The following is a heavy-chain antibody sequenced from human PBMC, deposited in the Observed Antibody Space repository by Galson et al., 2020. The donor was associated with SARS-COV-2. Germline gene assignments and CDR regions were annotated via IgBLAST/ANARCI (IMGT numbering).Heavy chain of an antibody. J-gene: IGHJ4*02. CDR1: GYTFTSYG. V-gene: IGHV1-18*04. CDR3: ARTSVCGGDCCDFDY. D-gene: IGHD2-21*02. CDR2: ISAYNGNT. Sequence: ASVKVSCKASGYTFTSYGISWVRQAPGQGLEWMGWISAYNGNTNYAQKLQGRVTMTTDTSTSTAYMELRGLRSDDTAVYYCARTSVCGGDCCDFDYWGQGTLVTVSS.